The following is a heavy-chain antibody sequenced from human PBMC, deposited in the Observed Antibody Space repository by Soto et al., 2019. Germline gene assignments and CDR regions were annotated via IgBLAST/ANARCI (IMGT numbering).Heavy chain of an antibody. CDR3: ARDPRIAYGGGRYSFDD. CDR1: GYTFTCYS. Sequence: ASVKVACKASGYTFTCYSMPRVRQAPGQGLEWMGIINPSSGSTSYAQKFQGRVTMTRDTSTSTAYMELRSLRSEDTAVYYCARDPRIAYGGGRYSFDDWGQGTMVTGSS. J-gene: IGHJ4*01. CDR2: INPSSGST. V-gene: IGHV1-46*01. D-gene: IGHD2-21*01.